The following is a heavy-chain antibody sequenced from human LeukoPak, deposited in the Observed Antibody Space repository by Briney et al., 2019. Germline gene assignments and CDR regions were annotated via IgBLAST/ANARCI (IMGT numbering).Heavy chain of an antibody. D-gene: IGHD2-2*01. J-gene: IGHJ4*02. CDR1: GFTFSSYS. Sequence: PGGSLRLSCAASGFTFSSYSMNWVRQTPGKGLEWVSYISSASGGIYYADSVKGRFTISRDNAKNSLFLQMNSLRAEDTAVYYCARGPDRLCDYWGQGTLVTVSS. CDR2: ISSASGGI. V-gene: IGHV3-48*04. CDR3: ARGPDRLCDY.